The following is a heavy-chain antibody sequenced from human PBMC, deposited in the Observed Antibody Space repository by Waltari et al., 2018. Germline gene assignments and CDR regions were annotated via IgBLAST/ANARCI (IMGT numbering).Heavy chain of an antibody. D-gene: IGHD6-19*01. J-gene: IGHJ4*02. V-gene: IGHV3-30-3*01. CDR3: ARDEGVAGTSGAFDY. Sequence: QVQLVESGGGVVQPGRSLRLSCAASGFTFSSYAMHWVRQAPGKGLEWVAVISYDGSNKYYAASVKGRFTISRDNSKNTLYLQMNSLRAEDTAVYYCARDEGVAGTSGAFDYWGQGTLVTVSS. CDR2: ISYDGSNK. CDR1: GFTFSSYA.